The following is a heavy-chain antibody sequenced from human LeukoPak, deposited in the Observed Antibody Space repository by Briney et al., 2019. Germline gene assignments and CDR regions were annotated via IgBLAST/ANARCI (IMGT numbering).Heavy chain of an antibody. J-gene: IGHJ3*02. Sequence: GGSLRFSCAASGFTVSSNYMTWVRQAPGKGLEWDSVLYSNGDTYYADSVKGRFTISRDNSKNTLYLQLNTLRAEDTAVYYCARYIPSCGGNCNDGFDIWGQGTMVSVSS. CDR2: LYSNGDT. D-gene: IGHD2-21*01. V-gene: IGHV3-53*01. CDR1: GFTVSSNY. CDR3: ARYIPSCGGNCNDGFDI.